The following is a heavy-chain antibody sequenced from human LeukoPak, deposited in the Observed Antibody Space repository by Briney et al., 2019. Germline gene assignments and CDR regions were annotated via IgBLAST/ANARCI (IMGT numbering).Heavy chain of an antibody. J-gene: IGHJ4*02. CDR2: IYNDGST. Sequence: HPGGSLRLSCAASGFSVSTDHMSWVRQAPGKGLEWVSVIYNDGSTYYADTVKGRFTISRDNSKNTVDLLVNSLRAEDTAVYYCARVWELSYDYWGQGTLVTVSS. CDR3: ARVWELSYDY. CDR1: GFSVSTDH. D-gene: IGHD3-16*02. V-gene: IGHV3-53*01.